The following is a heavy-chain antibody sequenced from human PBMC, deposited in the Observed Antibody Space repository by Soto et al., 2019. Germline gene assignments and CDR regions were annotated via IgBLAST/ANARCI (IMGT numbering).Heavy chain of an antibody. CDR1: GDSMSISNW. CDR2: AHHSGRT. CDR3: ARSEATALDF. V-gene: IGHV4-4*02. J-gene: IGHJ4*02. Sequence: QVQLQESGPGLLKPSGTLSLTCTVSGDSMSISNWWNWVRQPPGKGLEWIGEAHHSGRTNYNPSLKSRVTSSVDRSQNLFSLQLTSVTAADTAVYFCARSEATALDFWGQGILVTVSS.